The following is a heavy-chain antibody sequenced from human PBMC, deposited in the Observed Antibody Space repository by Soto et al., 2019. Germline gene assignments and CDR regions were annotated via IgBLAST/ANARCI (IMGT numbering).Heavy chain of an antibody. CDR2: INPNSGGT. J-gene: IGHJ6*02. CDR1: GYTFTGYY. CDR3: ARDRYYYDSSGYYVVSVYGMDV. Sequence: ASVKVSCKASGYTFTGYYMHWVRQAPGQGLEWMGWINPNSGGTNYAQKFQGRVTMTRDTSISTAYMELSRLRSDDTAVYYCARDRYYYDSSGYYVVSVYGMDVRGQGNTVTVSS. D-gene: IGHD3-22*01. V-gene: IGHV1-2*02.